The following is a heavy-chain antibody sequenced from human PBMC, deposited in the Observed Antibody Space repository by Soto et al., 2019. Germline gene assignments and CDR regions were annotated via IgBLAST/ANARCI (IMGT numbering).Heavy chain of an antibody. J-gene: IGHJ4*02. Sequence: GGSLRLSCAASGFTFSNYAMSWVRQAPGKGLEWVSTVSGRGGSTYYADSMKGRFTISRDNSKNTLYLQMNSLRAEDTASYYCAKDMSVAFCGADCFSLFNSWGQGTLVTVAS. D-gene: IGHD2-21*02. CDR1: GFTFSNYA. CDR3: AKDMSVAFCGADCFSLFNS. V-gene: IGHV3-23*01. CDR2: VSGRGGST.